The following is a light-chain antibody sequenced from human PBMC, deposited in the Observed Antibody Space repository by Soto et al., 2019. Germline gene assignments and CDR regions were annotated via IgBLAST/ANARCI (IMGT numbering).Light chain of an antibody. CDR3: HQYGSSYT. CDR2: GAS. V-gene: IGKV3-20*01. CDR1: QSVSSSY. J-gene: IGKJ2*01. Sequence: EIVLTQSPGTLSLSPGERATLSCRASQSVSSSYLAWYHQKPGQAPRLLIYGASSRATGIPDRFSGSGSGTDFTLTSSRLEPEDFAGYYCHQYGSSYTFGQGTKLEIK.